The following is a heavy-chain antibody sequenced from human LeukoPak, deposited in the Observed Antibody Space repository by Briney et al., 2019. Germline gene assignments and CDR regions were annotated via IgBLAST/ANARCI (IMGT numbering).Heavy chain of an antibody. CDR3: ARAYYYDSSGYPQGAFDI. V-gene: IGHV1-46*01. D-gene: IGHD3-22*01. J-gene: IGHJ3*02. CDR1: GYTFTSYY. Sequence: ASVKVSCKASGYTFTSYYMHWVRQAPGQGLEWMGIINPSGGSTSYAQKFQGRVTMTRDTSTSTVYMELSSLRSEDTAVYYCARAYYYDSSGYPQGAFDIWGQGTMVTVSS. CDR2: INPSGGST.